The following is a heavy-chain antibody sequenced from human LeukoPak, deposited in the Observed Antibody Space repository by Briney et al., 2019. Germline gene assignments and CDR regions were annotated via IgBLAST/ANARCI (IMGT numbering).Heavy chain of an antibody. V-gene: IGHV4-30-4*02. J-gene: IGHJ2*01. Sequence: PSETLSLTCTVSGGSISNTDSYWNWIRQPPGKGLEWIGFISYSENTYSTPSLESRLTISIDTAKNQFSLKLSSVTAADTAVYYCARAPGYSNYVGYFDLWGRGTLVTVSS. CDR1: GGSISNTDSY. CDR3: ARAPGYSNYVGYFDL. CDR2: ISYSENT. D-gene: IGHD4-11*01.